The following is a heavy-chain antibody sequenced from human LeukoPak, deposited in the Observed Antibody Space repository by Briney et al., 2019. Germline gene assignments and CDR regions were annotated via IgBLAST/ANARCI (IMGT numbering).Heavy chain of an antibody. Sequence: SETLSLTCTVSGGSISSYCWSWIRQPPGKGLEWIGYIYDSGSTNYNPSLKSRVTISVDTSKNQFSLKLSSVTAADTAVYYCACLTTADAFDIWGQGTMVTVSS. CDR1: GGSISSYC. CDR2: IYDSGST. CDR3: ACLTTADAFDI. V-gene: IGHV4-59*01. J-gene: IGHJ3*02. D-gene: IGHD3-22*01.